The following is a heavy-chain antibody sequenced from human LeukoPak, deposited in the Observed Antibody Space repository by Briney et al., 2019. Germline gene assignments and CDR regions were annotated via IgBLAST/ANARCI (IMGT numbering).Heavy chain of an antibody. CDR3: ARGRAGGGYFDY. CDR2: IYHGGST. CDR1: GGSISSSNW. J-gene: IGHJ4*02. V-gene: IGHV4-4*02. D-gene: IGHD2-8*02. Sequence: SETLSLTCAVSGGSISSSNWWSWVRQPPGKGLEWIGGIYHGGSTNYNPSLKSRVTISVDKSKNQFSLKLSSVTAADTAVYYCARGRAGGGYFDYWGQGTLVTVSS.